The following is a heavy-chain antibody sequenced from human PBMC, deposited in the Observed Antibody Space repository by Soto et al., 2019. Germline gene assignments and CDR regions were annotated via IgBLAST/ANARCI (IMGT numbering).Heavy chain of an antibody. J-gene: IGHJ6*02. CDR1: GYTFTTYH. CDR3: ARGYGRWNNYYIMDV. V-gene: IGHV1-46*01. D-gene: IGHD5-18*01. CDR2: INPSGGYT. Sequence: QVQLVQSGAEVKKPGASVKVSCKASGYTFTTYHMHWVRQAPGHGLEWMGLINPSGGYTDYAQKFQGRVTVTRDTSTSTVYMEVSSLRSDDTALYYCARGYGRWNNYYIMDVWGQGTTVTVSS.